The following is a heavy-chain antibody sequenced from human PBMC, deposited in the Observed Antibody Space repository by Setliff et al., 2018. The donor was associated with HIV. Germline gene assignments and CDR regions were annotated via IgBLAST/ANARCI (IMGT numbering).Heavy chain of an antibody. Sequence: SVKVSCKISGYTLTELSIHWVRQAPGQGLEWMGGIIPIFGTTHYAQKFQGRVTVTADESTSTAYMQLSSLRSDDTAVYYCARGRNYDSSGYGDYYYMDVWGKGTTVTVSS. CDR2: IIPIFGTT. CDR3: ARGRNYDSSGYGDYYYMDV. CDR1: GYTLTELS. J-gene: IGHJ6*03. V-gene: IGHV1-69*13. D-gene: IGHD3-22*01.